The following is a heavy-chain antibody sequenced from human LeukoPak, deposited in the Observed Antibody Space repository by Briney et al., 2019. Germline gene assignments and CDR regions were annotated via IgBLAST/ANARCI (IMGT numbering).Heavy chain of an antibody. Sequence: GESLKISCKGSGYSFTSYWIGWVRQMPGKGLEWMGIIYPGDSDTRYSPSFQGQVTISADKSISTAYLQWSSLKASDTAMYYCARLEYCGGDCYLDAFDIWGQGTMVTVSS. V-gene: IGHV5-51*01. CDR1: GYSFTSYW. CDR2: IYPGDSDT. CDR3: ARLEYCGGDCYLDAFDI. J-gene: IGHJ3*02. D-gene: IGHD2-21*02.